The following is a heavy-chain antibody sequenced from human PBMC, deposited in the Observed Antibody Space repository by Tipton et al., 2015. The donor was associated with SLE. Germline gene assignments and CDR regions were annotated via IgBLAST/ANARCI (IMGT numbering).Heavy chain of an antibody. D-gene: IGHD3-22*01. CDR1: GFTFSSYE. Sequence: SLRLSCAAPGFTFSSYEMNWVRQAPGKGLKWVSTISGSGGSTYYADSVKGRFTISRDNSKNTLYLQMNSLRAEDTAVYYGAKDLNITIIVVEYYFDYWGQGTLVTVSS. CDR3: AKDLNITIIVVEYYFDY. J-gene: IGHJ4*02. CDR2: ISGSGGST. V-gene: IGHV3-23*01.